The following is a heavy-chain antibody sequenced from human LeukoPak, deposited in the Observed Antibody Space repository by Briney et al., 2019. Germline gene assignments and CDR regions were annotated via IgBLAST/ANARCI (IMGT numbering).Heavy chain of an antibody. D-gene: IGHD5-18*01. V-gene: IGHV3-23*01. CDR1: GFTFSSYA. J-gene: IGHJ4*02. Sequence: GGSLRLSCAASGFTFSSYAMSWVRQAPGKGLEWVSAISGSGGSTSYADSVKGRFTISRDNSKNTLYLQMNSLRAEDTAVYYCAKVRGYSYGEIDYWGQGTLVTVSS. CDR3: AKVRGYSYGEIDY. CDR2: ISGSGGST.